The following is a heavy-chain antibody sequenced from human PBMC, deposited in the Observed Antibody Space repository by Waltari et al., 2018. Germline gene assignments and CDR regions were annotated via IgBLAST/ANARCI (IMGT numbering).Heavy chain of an antibody. V-gene: IGHV3-74*01. CDR3: ARKAGSGYPYGPFYYDN. D-gene: IGHD5-12*01. CDR2: INVDGGYI. Sequence: EVHLAESGGGVVQPGGSLRLSCTGSGFRFGDYWMPWVRPAPGKGLGWVSRINVDGGYISYGDSVKGRFTISRDNAKNTVFLQLNSLRADDTAVYFCARKAGSGYPYGPFYYDNWGQGTLVTVSS. CDR1: GFRFGDYW. J-gene: IGHJ4*02.